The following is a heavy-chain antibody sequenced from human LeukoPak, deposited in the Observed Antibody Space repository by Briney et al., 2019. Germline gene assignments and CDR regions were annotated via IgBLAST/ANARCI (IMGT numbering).Heavy chain of an antibody. Sequence: ASVKVSCKASGYTFTIYYMHWVRQAPGQGLEWMGIISPSDGTTNYAQKFQGRVTMTRDTSTSTVYMELSSLTSEDTAVYYCARDNNTSSLADPWGQGTLVTVSS. D-gene: IGHD2/OR15-2a*01. CDR2: ISPSDGTT. CDR3: ARDNNTSSLADP. CDR1: GYTFTIYY. J-gene: IGHJ5*02. V-gene: IGHV1-46*01.